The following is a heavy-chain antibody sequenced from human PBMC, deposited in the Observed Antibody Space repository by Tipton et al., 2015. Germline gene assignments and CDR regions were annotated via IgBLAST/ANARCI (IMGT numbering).Heavy chain of an antibody. CDR2: ISVYNGNT. CDR1: GYSFTSYG. CDR3: ARDNWQWPASGGWFDP. V-gene: IGHV1-18*01. J-gene: IGHJ5*02. D-gene: IGHD6-19*01. Sequence: QVQLVQSGAEVKKPGASVKVSCKASGYSFTSYGISWVRQAPGQGLEWMGWISVYNGNTNYAQKLQGRVTMTTDTSTSTAYMELRSLRSDDTAVYYCARDNWQWPASGGWFDPWGQGTLVTVSS.